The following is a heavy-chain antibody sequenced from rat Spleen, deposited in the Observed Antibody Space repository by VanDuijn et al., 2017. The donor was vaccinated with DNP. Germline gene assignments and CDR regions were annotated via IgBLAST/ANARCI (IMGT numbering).Heavy chain of an antibody. V-gene: IGHV4-2*01. CDR3: AKGTNYGGYSDYFDY. D-gene: IGHD1-11*01. CDR2: INKDSNTI. Sequence: EVKLVESGGGLVQPGRSLKLSCVASGFSFNDYWMGWVRQAPGKGREWIGQINKDSNTINYTPSLEDKFTISRDNAQNTLFLQMNKLGSEDTAIYYCAKGTNYGGYSDYFDYWGQGVMVTVSS. J-gene: IGHJ2*01. CDR1: GFSFNDYW.